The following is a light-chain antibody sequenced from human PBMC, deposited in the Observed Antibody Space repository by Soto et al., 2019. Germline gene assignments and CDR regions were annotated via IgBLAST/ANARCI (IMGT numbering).Light chain of an antibody. CDR3: QEYNNWPLN. J-gene: IGKJ4*01. Sequence: EIVMTQSPATLSVSPGERATLSCRASQSVNNNLAWYQQKPGQAPRLLIYGASATATGIPARFSGSGSGTEFTLTISSLQSEDFAVYYCQEYNNWPLNFGGGTKVEIK. CDR1: QSVNNN. CDR2: GAS. V-gene: IGKV3-15*01.